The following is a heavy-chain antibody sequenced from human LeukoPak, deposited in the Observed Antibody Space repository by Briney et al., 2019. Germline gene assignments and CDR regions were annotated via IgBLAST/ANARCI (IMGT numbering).Heavy chain of an antibody. J-gene: IGHJ4*02. CDR3: ARVGTYGSGSYLSWLDY. D-gene: IGHD3-10*01. CDR1: GGSISSSGSY. Sequence: MSSETLSLTCTVSGGSISSSGSYWGWIRQPPGKGLEWIGGIYYSGSTNYNPSLKSRVTISVDTSKNQFSLKLSSVTAADTAVYYCARVGTYGSGSYLSWLDYWGQGTLVTVSS. V-gene: IGHV4-61*08. CDR2: IYYSGST.